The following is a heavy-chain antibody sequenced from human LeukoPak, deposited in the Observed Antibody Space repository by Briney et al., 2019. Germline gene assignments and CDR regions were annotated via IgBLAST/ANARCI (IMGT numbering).Heavy chain of an antibody. CDR1: GYPFSNYG. D-gene: IGHD2-2*01. CDR3: ARVTPGAFSDP. J-gene: IGHJ5*02. Sequence: GASVKVSCKGSGYPFSNYGISWVRQAPGKGLEWMGWISGYNGNTKYAQMFHGRITMTTDTSTNAASMELRSLNSNDTAVYFCARVTPGAFSDPWGQGTLVRVS. CDR2: ISGYNGNT. V-gene: IGHV1-18*04.